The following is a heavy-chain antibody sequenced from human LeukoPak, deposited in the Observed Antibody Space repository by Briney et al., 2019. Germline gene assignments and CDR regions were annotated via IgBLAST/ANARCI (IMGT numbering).Heavy chain of an antibody. D-gene: IGHD3-3*01. CDR1: GFTVSNNY. Sequence: PGGSLRLSCTASGFTVSNNYMTWVRQAPGKGLEWVSVIYSAGNTYYADPVTDRFTISIDNSRNTVYLQMNSLRVEDTAVYSWARENYRIGYYLNDWGQGTLVTVSS. V-gene: IGHV3-66*01. CDR2: IYSAGNT. CDR3: ARENYRIGYYLND. J-gene: IGHJ4*02.